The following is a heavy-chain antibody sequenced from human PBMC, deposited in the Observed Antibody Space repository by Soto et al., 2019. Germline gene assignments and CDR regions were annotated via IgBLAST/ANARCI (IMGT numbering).Heavy chain of an antibody. V-gene: IGHV4-59*01. Sequence: QVQLQESGPGLVKPSETLSLTCTVSGGSITTYYWKWIRQPPGKGLEWIGYISYSGSTNFNPSLKSRVSMSLDTSMKQFSLKLNSVTTADTAVYYCARALTGTQNYGMDVWGQGTTVTVSS. J-gene: IGHJ6*02. CDR2: ISYSGST. D-gene: IGHD1-20*01. CDR3: ARALTGTQNYGMDV. CDR1: GGSITTYY.